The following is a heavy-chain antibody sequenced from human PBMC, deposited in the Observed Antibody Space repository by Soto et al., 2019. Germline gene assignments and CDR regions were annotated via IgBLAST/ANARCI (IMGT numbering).Heavy chain of an antibody. J-gene: IGHJ4*02. V-gene: IGHV4-4*02. CDR3: ATGNVDSMLEY. D-gene: IGHD3-3*01. CDR2: MFHSGGA. Sequence: QVQLHESGPGLVKPSETLSLTCVVSDGSISTYDWWTWVRQPPGKGLEWIGKMFHSGGADYSPSPKCRVTISADSSKHHFSLRLTAVTAADTAVYYCATGNVDSMLEYWGQGTQVAVSS. CDR1: DGSISTYDW.